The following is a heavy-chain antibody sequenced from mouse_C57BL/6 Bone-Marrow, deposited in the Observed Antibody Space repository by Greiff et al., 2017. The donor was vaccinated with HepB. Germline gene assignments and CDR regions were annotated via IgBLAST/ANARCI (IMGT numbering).Heavy chain of an antibody. J-gene: IGHJ1*03. CDR2: IDPANGNT. Sequence: EVQLVESVAELVRPGASVKLSCTASGFNIKNTYMHWVKQRPEQGLEWIGRIDPANGNTKYAPKFQGKATITADTSSNTAYLQLSSLTSEDTAIYYCAREDYYYGSSLYWYFDVWGTGTTVTVSS. V-gene: IGHV14-3*01. D-gene: IGHD1-1*01. CDR1: GFNIKNTY. CDR3: AREDYYYGSSLYWYFDV.